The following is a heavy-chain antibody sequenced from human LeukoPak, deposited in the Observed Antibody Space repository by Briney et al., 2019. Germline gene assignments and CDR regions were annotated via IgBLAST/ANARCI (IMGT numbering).Heavy chain of an antibody. V-gene: IGHV3-7*01. J-gene: IGHJ2*01. D-gene: IGHD3-22*01. CDR3: ARDQGSMIVVRTNNWYFDL. CDR1: AFTFINYW. Sequence: GGSLRLSCAASAFTFINYWLSWVRQAPGKGLEWVANINQDGSEIYYVDSVKGRFTISIDNAKNSLYLQINSLRAEDTAVYYCARDQGSMIVVRTNNWYFDLWGRGTLVTVSS. CDR2: INQDGSEI.